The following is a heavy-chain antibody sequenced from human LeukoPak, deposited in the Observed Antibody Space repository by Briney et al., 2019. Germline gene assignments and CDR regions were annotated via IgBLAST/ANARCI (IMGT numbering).Heavy chain of an antibody. D-gene: IGHD6-6*01. J-gene: IGHJ6*03. CDR3: ARDGAARLLRFYYYMDV. CDR2: ISHDGKNQ. CDR1: GFTLSDYA. Sequence: GGSLRLSCAASGFTLSDYAMHWVRQAPGKGLEWLGVISHDGKNQRYADSVKGRFTISRDNSQDTQFLQMNSLTPEDTAVYYCARDGAARLLRFYYYMDVWGKGTTVTVSS. V-gene: IGHV3-30*01.